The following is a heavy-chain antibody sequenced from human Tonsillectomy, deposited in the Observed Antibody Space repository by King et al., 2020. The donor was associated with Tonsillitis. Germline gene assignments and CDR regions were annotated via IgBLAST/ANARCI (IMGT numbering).Heavy chain of an antibody. CDR3: ARRRWNAFDL. D-gene: IGHD5-24*01. CDR1: GGSISSSNW. Sequence: VQLQESGPGLVKPSGTLSLTCAVSGGSISSSNWWGWVRQPPGKGLEWIGGIYHSGGTNYNPSLKSRVTMSVDKSKNQFSLKLSSVTAADTAVYYCARRRWNAFDLWGQGTRVTVSS. V-gene: IGHV4-4*02. CDR2: IYHSGGT. J-gene: IGHJ3*01.